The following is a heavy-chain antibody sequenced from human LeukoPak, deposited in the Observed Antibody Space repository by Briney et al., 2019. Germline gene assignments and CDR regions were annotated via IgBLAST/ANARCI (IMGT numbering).Heavy chain of an antibody. J-gene: IGHJ4*02. CDR2: IYYSGST. CDR1: GGSISRGDYY. Sequence: SQTLSLTCTVSGGSISRGDYYWSWIRQPPGKGLEWIGYIYYSGSTYYNPSLKSRVTTSVDRSKNQFSLKLSSVTAADTAVYYCARDLRGLQDYWGQGTLVTVSS. V-gene: IGHV4-30-4*08. CDR3: ARDLRGLQDY. D-gene: IGHD4-11*01.